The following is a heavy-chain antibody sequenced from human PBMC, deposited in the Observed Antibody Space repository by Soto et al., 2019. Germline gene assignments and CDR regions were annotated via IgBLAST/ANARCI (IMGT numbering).Heavy chain of an antibody. CDR3: ARGAEDSSGYYYTLFDY. CDR1: GGSISGGDYY. D-gene: IGHD3-22*01. V-gene: IGHV4-30-4*01. CDR2: IYYSGST. Sequence: SETLSLTCTVSGGSISGGDYYWSWIRQPPGKGLEWIGYIYYSGSTYYNPSLKSRVTISVDTSKNQFSLKLSSVTAADTAVYYCARGAEDSSGYYYTLFDYWGQGTLVTSPQ. J-gene: IGHJ4*02.